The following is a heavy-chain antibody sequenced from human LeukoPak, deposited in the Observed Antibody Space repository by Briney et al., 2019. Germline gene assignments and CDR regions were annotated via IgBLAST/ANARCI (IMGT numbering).Heavy chain of an antibody. J-gene: IGHJ4*02. CDR3: ASQGGNYFDY. D-gene: IGHD3-16*01. CDR1: GGSISSSGYY. Sequence: SETLSLTCTVSGGSISSSGYYWGWIRQPPGKGLEWIGTVYYTGSTYYNPSLKSRVTISVDTSKNQFSLKLSSVTAADTAVYYCASQGGNYFDYWGQGTLVTVSS. CDR2: VYYTGST. V-gene: IGHV4-39*01.